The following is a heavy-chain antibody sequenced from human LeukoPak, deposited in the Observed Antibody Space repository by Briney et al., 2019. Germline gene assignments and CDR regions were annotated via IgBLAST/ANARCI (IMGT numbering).Heavy chain of an antibody. CDR1: GGTISSSSYY. J-gene: IGHJ4*02. Sequence: PSETLSLTCTVSGGTISSSSYYWGWIHQPPGKGLEWIGSMYYSGSAYYNSSLKSRVTISEDTSKIQFSLKLSSVTAADTAVYYCGGSGWSGGPFDNWGQGTLVTVSS. D-gene: IGHD6-19*01. CDR2: MYYSGSA. V-gene: IGHV4-39*07. CDR3: GGSGWSGGPFDN.